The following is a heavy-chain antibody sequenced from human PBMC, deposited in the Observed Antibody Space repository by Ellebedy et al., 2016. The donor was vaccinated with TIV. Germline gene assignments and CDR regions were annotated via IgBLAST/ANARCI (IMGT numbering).Heavy chain of an antibody. Sequence: AASVKVSCKASGYTFTDYYIHWVRQAPGQGLEWMGWINPNSGGTRYAQKFQGRVTMTRDTSISTVYMELSRLTSDDTAVYYCARDMSGGSNWFDPWGQGTLVTVSS. D-gene: IGHD4-23*01. V-gene: IGHV1-2*02. CDR2: INPNSGGT. J-gene: IGHJ5*02. CDR3: ARDMSGGSNWFDP. CDR1: GYTFTDYY.